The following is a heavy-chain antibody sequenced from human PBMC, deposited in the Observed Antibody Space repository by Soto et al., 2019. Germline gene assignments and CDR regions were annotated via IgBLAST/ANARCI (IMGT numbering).Heavy chain of an antibody. CDR3: AKGVGWLAHDAFDI. D-gene: IGHD5-12*01. Sequence: EVQLVEAGGGLVQPGRSLRLSCAASGFTFDDYAMHWVRQAPGKGLEWVSGISWNSGSIGYADSAKGRFTISRDNAKNSLYLQMNSLRAEDTALYYCAKGVGWLAHDAFDIWGQGTMVTVSS. CDR2: ISWNSGSI. CDR1: GFTFDDYA. V-gene: IGHV3-9*01. J-gene: IGHJ3*02.